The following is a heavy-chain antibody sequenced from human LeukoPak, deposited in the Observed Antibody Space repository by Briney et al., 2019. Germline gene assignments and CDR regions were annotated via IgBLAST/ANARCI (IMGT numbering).Heavy chain of an antibody. Sequence: ASVKASCKASGYTFTSYAMHWVRQAPGQRLEWMGWINAGNGNTKYSQKFQGRVTITRDTSASTAYMELSSLRSEDTAVYYCARGFLEWLDGVSATYYWGQGTLVTVSS. D-gene: IGHD3-3*01. J-gene: IGHJ4*02. V-gene: IGHV1-3*01. CDR3: ARGFLEWLDGVSATYY. CDR1: GYTFTSYA. CDR2: INAGNGNT.